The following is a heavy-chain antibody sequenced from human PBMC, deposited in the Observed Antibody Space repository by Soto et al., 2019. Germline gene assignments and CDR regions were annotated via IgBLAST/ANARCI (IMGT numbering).Heavy chain of an antibody. CDR3: ARILFGRSVAGGYFYMDV. Sequence: HVTLKESGPVLVKPTETLTLTCTASGFSLSNGKVGVSWIRQPPGKALEWLAHIFSNDEKSYRTSLKSRLTISEDTSKRQVVLTMTNVDPVDTATYYCARILFGRSVAGGYFYMDVWGRGTTVTVSS. CDR2: IFSNDEK. CDR1: GFSLSNGKVG. J-gene: IGHJ6*03. V-gene: IGHV2-26*01. D-gene: IGHD6-19*01.